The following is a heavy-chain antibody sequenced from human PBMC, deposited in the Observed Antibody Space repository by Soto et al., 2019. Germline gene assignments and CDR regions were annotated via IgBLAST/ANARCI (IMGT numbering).Heavy chain of an antibody. Sequence: QVQLVQSGAEVKKPGSSVKVSCKSSGGTFGSYAISWVRQAPGQGLEWMGGVIPIFGTPHYAQKFHGRVTITADIPTSTAYLELSSLKCADTAVNYCAKIRWTISLQEEDAIWGQGTLVTVSS. CDR1: GGTFGSYA. J-gene: IGHJ4*02. CDR2: VIPIFGTP. V-gene: IGHV1-69*06. CDR3: AKIRWTISLQEEDAI. D-gene: IGHD2-15*01.